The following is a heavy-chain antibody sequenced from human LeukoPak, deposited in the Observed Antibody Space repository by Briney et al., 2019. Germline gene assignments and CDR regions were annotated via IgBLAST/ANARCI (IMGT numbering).Heavy chain of an antibody. Sequence: KPGGSLRLSCAASGFTFTNAWMSWVRQAPGKGLEWVGRIKSKTDGGTTDYTAPLKGRFPGSRDNSKNTLYLQMNSLKTEDTAVYYCNTGYCSSSSCHRSLYFDYWGQGTLVTVSS. J-gene: IGHJ4*02. D-gene: IGHD2-15*01. CDR1: GFTFTNAW. CDR2: IKSKTDGGTT. V-gene: IGHV3-15*01. CDR3: NTGYCSSSSCHRSLYFDY.